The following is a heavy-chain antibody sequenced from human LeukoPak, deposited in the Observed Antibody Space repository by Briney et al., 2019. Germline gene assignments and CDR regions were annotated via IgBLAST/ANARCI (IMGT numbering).Heavy chain of an antibody. D-gene: IGHD1-1*01. V-gene: IGHV3-49*04. Sequence: GGSLRLSCTASGFTFGDYDMSWVRQAPGKGLEWLGFIRRKGSGGTPEYAASVKGRFTISRDDFKSLAYLQMNSLKTEDTAVYYCNRGLEPSTGPDYWGQGTLVTVCS. J-gene: IGHJ4*02. CDR2: IRRKGSGGTP. CDR3: NRGLEPSTGPDY. CDR1: GFTFGDYD.